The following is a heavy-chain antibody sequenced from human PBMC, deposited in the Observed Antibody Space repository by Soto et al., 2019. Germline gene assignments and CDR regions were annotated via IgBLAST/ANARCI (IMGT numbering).Heavy chain of an antibody. Sequence: SLRISCAASGFTFSDYDMSWIRQAPGKGLEWVSYISSSDSIIYYADSVKGRFTISRDNAKNSVHLQMNSLRAEDTAVYYCARDLGYYDSSGYFDYWGQGTLVTVSS. CDR2: ISSSDSII. CDR3: ARDLGYYDSSGYFDY. V-gene: IGHV3-11*01. CDR1: GFTFSDYD. J-gene: IGHJ4*02. D-gene: IGHD3-22*01.